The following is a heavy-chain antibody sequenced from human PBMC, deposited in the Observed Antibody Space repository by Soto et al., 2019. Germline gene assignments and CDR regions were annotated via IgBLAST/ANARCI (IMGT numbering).Heavy chain of an antibody. CDR1: GGSISSSSYY. CDR3: ARLPKDSRPPTSPPYYDFWSGYLDY. Sequence: SETLSLTCTVSGGSISSSSYYWGWIRQPPGKGLEWIGSIYYSGSTYYNPSLKSRVTISVDTSKNQFSLKLSSVTAADTAVYYCARLPKDSRPPTSPPYYDFWSGYLDYWGQGTLVTVSS. CDR2: IYYSGST. J-gene: IGHJ4*02. D-gene: IGHD3-3*01. V-gene: IGHV4-39*01.